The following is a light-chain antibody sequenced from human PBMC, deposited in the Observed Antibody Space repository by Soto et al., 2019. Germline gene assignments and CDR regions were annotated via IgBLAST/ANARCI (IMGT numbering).Light chain of an antibody. CDR1: SSDVGGYHY. J-gene: IGLJ2*01. Sequence: QSALTQPASVSGSPGQSITISCTGTSSDVGGYHYVSWYQQHPGKAPKLMIYDVSNRPSGVSNRFSGSKSGNTASLTISGLQAEDEADYYCSSYTSSSTLVVFGGGTNLTVL. CDR3: SSYTSSSTLVV. CDR2: DVS. V-gene: IGLV2-14*01.